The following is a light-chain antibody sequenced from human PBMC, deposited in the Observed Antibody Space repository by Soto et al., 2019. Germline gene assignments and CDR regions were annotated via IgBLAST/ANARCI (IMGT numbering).Light chain of an antibody. CDR1: SSNIGAGYD. Sequence: QSVLTQPPSVSGAPGQRVTISCTGSSSNIGAGYDVHWYQQLPGTAPKFLIYGNSNRPSGVPDRFSGSKSGTSASLAITGLQAEDEADYYCQSYDSSLSVYVVFGGGTKVTVL. J-gene: IGLJ2*01. CDR2: GNS. CDR3: QSYDSSLSVYVV. V-gene: IGLV1-40*01.